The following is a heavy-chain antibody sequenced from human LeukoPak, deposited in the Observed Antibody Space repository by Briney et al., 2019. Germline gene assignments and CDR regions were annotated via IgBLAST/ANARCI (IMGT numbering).Heavy chain of an antibody. CDR1: GGSLSGYS. CDR2: VNESGRS. V-gene: IGHV4-34*01. CDR3: ARSQAVWAAPGFDN. J-gene: IGHJ3*02. Sequence: SETLSLTCSVSGGSLSGYSWTWIRQSPGNGLKWIGEVNESGRSEYSPSLKSRVTVSRDTSKKQFSLDLRSLTAADSAVYYCARSQAVWAAPGFDNWGQGTMVTVSS. D-gene: IGHD6-19*01.